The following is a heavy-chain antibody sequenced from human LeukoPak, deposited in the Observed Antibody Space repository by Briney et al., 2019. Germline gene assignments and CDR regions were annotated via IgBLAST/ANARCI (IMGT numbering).Heavy chain of an antibody. V-gene: IGHV3-23*01. CDR1: GFTFSSYA. D-gene: IGHD1-7*01. J-gene: IGHJ4*02. Sequence: GGSLRLSCAASGFTFSSYAMSWVRQAPGKGLEWVSAISGSGGSTYYADSVKGRFTISRDNSKNTLYLQMNSLRAEDTAVYYCAKDHRCVITGTTYFDYWGQGTLVTVSS. CDR2: ISGSGGST. CDR3: AKDHRCVITGTTYFDY.